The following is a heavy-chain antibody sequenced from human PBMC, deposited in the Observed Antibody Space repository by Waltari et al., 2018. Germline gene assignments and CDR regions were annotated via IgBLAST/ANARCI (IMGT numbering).Heavy chain of an antibody. J-gene: IGHJ5*02. CDR3: ARGRGYSSSQLNFGWFDP. CDR2: MNPNSGNT. D-gene: IGHD6-6*01. Sequence: QVQLVQSGAEVKKPGASVKFSCTASGYTFTSSDINWVPQATGQGLEWMGWMNPNSGNTGYAQKFQGRVTMTRNTSISTAYMELSSLRSEDTAVYYCARGRGYSSSQLNFGWFDPWGQGTLVTVSS. CDR1: GYTFTSSD. V-gene: IGHV1-8*01.